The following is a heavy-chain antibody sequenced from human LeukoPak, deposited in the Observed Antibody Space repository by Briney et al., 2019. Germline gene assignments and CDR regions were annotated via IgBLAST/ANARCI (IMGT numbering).Heavy chain of an antibody. D-gene: IGHD1-20*01. CDR3: ARDLTGTTFDY. CDR2: IYYSGST. V-gene: IGHV4-39*07. Sequence: PSETLSLTCTVSGGSISSSSYYWGWIRQPPGKGLEWIVSIYYSGSTYHNPSLKSRVTISVDTSKNQFSLKLSSVTAADTAVYYCARDLTGTTFDYWGQGTLVTVSS. J-gene: IGHJ4*02. CDR1: GGSISSSSYY.